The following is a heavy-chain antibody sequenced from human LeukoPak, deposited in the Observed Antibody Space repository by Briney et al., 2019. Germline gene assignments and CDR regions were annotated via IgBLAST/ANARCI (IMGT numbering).Heavy chain of an antibody. V-gene: IGHV3-23*01. CDR2: IYENGGTT. D-gene: IGHD3-3*01. CDR1: GFTFRSHA. CDR3: AKGLYYDKYYFDY. Sequence: GGSLRLSCVGSGFTFRSHAMSWVRQAPEKGLEFVSGIYENGGTTYYADSVKGRFTISRDNSKNTLYLQMNSLRAEDTAVYYCAKGLYYDKYYFDYWGQGTLVTVSS. J-gene: IGHJ4*02.